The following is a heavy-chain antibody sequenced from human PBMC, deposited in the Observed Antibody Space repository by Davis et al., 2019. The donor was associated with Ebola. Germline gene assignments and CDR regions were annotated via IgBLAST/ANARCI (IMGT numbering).Heavy chain of an antibody. V-gene: IGHV4-4*02. J-gene: IGHJ3*02. CDR2: IYHSGST. Sequence: SETLSLTCAVSGGSISSSNWWSWVRQPPGKGLAWIGEIYHSGSTNYNPSLKSRVTISVDTSKNQFSLKLSSVTAADTAVYYCARVLGAFDIWGQGTMVTVSS. CDR1: GGSISSSNW. CDR3: ARVLGAFDI. D-gene: IGHD2-15*01.